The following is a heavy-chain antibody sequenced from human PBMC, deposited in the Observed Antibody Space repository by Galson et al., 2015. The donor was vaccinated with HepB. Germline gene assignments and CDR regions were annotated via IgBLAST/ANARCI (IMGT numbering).Heavy chain of an antibody. J-gene: IGHJ4*02. CDR2: IYYSGST. Sequence: TLSLTCTVSGGSISSGGYYWSWIRQHPGKGLEWIGYIYYSGSTYYNPSLKSRVTISVDTSKNQFSLKLSSVTAADTAVYYCASGGSSRGPFDYWGQGTLVTVSS. V-gene: IGHV4-31*03. CDR1: GGSISSGGYY. D-gene: IGHD3-16*01. CDR3: ASGGSSRGPFDY.